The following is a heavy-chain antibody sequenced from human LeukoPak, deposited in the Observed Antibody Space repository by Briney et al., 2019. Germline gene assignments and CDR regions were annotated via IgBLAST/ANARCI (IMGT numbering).Heavy chain of an antibody. CDR3: AASDYDSSGPNH. J-gene: IGHJ5*02. CDR1: GGSISSYY. CDR2: IYYSGST. D-gene: IGHD3-22*01. Sequence: SETLSLTCTVSGGSISSYYWSWIRQPPGKGLEWIGYIYYSGSTNYNPSLKSRVTISVDTSKNQFSLKLSSVTAADTAVYYCAASDYDSSGPNHWGKGTMVTVSS. V-gene: IGHV4-59*01.